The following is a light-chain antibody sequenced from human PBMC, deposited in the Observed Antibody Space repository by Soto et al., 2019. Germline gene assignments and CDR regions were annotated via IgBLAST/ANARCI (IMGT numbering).Light chain of an antibody. CDR3: QSYGNSLSVV. CDR2: GNS. CDR1: SSNIGAGYN. V-gene: IGLV1-40*01. Sequence: QSVLTQPPSVSGAPGQRVTISCTGSSSNIGAGYNVHWYQQLPGTAPKLLIYGNSNRPSGVPDRFSGSKSGTSASLAITGLQAEDEADYYCQSYGNSLSVVFGGGTKLTVL. J-gene: IGLJ2*01.